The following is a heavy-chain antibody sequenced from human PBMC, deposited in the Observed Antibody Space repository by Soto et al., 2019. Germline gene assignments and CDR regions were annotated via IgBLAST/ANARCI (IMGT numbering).Heavy chain of an antibody. CDR2: INPSGGST. CDR1: GYTFTSYY. V-gene: IGHV1-46*03. Sequence: ASVKVSCKASGYTFTSYYMHWVRQAPGQGLEWMGIINPSGGSTSYAQKFQDRVTMTRDTSTSTVYMELSSLRSEDTAVYYCAREPRRYCSGGSCYRRLDAFDIWGQGTMVTVSS. CDR3: AREPRRYCSGGSCYRRLDAFDI. J-gene: IGHJ3*02. D-gene: IGHD2-15*01.